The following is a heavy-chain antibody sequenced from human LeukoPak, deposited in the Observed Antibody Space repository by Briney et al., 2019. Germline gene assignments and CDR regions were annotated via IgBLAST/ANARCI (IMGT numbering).Heavy chain of an antibody. CDR1: GASMSSNY. D-gene: IGHD6-19*01. V-gene: IGHV4-4*09. J-gene: IGHJ4*02. CDR3: ASTRRAAVAGRFDS. Sequence: SETLSLTCNVSGASMSSNYWSWIRQPPGKGLEWIGYIYHSGNTNYSPSLESRVTMSGDESKNQFSLRVHFVSAADTAVYYCASTRRAAVAGRFDSWGQGTLVTVSS. CDR2: IYHSGNT.